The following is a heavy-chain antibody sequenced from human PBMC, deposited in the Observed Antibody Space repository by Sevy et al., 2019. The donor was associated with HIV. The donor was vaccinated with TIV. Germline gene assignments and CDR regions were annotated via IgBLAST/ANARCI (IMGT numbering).Heavy chain of an antibody. V-gene: IGHV3-33*01. J-gene: IGHJ4*02. CDR3: ARESRPSSGYYLEVGY. CDR2: IWYDGSNK. CDR1: GFTFSSYG. D-gene: IGHD3-22*01. Sequence: GGSLRLSCAASGFTFSSYGMHWVRQAPGKGLEWVAVIWYDGSNKYSADSVKGRFTISRDNSKNTLYLQMNSLRAEDTAVYYCARESRPSSGYYLEVGYWGQGTLVTVSS.